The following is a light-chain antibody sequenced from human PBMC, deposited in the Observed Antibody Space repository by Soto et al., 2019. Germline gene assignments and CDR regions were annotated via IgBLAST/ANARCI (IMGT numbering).Light chain of an antibody. V-gene: IGKV1-39*01. CDR3: LQSFSSRWT. CDR1: QGIITY. CDR2: SSS. Sequence: DIQMTQSPSSLSASVGDRVTITCRVSQGIITYLNWYQQKPGKAPNLLIYSSSTLQSGVPSRFSGSGSGTDFTLTISSLQPEDFATYYCLQSFSSRWTFGQGTKVDIK. J-gene: IGKJ1*01.